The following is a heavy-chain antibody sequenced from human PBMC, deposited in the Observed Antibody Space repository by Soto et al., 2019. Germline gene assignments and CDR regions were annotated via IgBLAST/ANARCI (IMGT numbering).Heavy chain of an antibody. CDR2: IYYSGST. Sequence: SETLSLTCTVSGGSISSYYWSWIRQPPGKGLEWIGYIYYSGSTNYNPSLKSRVTISVDTSKNQFSLKLSSVTAADTAVYYCAGGPGDYYYYYGMDVWGQGTTVTVSS. D-gene: IGHD3-10*01. CDR1: GGSISSYY. J-gene: IGHJ6*02. CDR3: AGGPGDYYYYYGMDV. V-gene: IGHV4-59*01.